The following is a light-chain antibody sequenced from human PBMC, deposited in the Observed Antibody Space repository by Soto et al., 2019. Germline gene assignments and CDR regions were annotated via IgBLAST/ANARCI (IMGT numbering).Light chain of an antibody. Sequence: QSALTQPASVSGSPGQSITISCTGTSTDVGGYNYVSWYQQHPGKVPKLMIFEVSNRPSGVSNRFSGSKSGNTASLTISGLQTEDEADYYCSSYTSSSTRDVFGTGTKVTVL. CDR1: STDVGGYNY. CDR2: EVS. V-gene: IGLV2-14*01. J-gene: IGLJ1*01. CDR3: SSYTSSSTRDV.